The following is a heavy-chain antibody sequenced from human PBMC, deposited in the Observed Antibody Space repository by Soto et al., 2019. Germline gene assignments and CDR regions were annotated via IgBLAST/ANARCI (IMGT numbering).Heavy chain of an antibody. Sequence: PSETLSLTCTVSGGFIWGWIRQCPGKGQKWIGSIYYSGRTYYNPSLKSRLTISVDTSKNQFSLKLSSVTAADTAVYYCASGYDILTGYPRGDYYGMDVWGQGTTVTVSS. V-gene: IGHV4-59*05. D-gene: IGHD3-9*01. CDR1: GGFI. J-gene: IGHJ6*02. CDR2: IYYSGRT. CDR3: ASGYDILTGYPRGDYYGMDV.